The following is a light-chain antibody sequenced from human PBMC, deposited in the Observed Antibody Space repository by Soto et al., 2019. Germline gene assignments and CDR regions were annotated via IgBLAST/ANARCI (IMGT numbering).Light chain of an antibody. J-gene: IGKJ5*01. CDR3: MQSTQLPPT. CDR2: EVS. Sequence: DVVMTQTPLSLSVAPGQPASISCKSSQSLLHITGETFLFCYLQKPGQSPQLLIYEVSTRVSGVPDRFSGSGSGTDFTLEISRVETDDVGIYYCMQSTQLPPTLGQGTRLEIK. V-gene: IGKV2D-29*02. CDR1: QSLLHITGETF.